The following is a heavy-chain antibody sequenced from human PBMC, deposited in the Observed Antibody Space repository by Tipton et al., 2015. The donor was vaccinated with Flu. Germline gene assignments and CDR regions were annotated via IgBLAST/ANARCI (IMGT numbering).Heavy chain of an antibody. CDR3: VRGNLDI. Sequence: SLRLSCAASGFTLSNYWMQWVRQAPGKGLVWVSRINSDGSDTSYADPVKGRFTISRDNAKNKLYLQMNTLSGEDTAVYYCVRGNLDIWGHGTKVTVSS. CDR2: INSDGSDT. CDR1: GFTLSNYW. V-gene: IGHV3-74*01. J-gene: IGHJ3*02.